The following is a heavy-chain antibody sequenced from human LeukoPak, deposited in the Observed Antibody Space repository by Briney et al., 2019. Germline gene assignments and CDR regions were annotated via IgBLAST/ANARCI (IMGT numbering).Heavy chain of an antibody. V-gene: IGHV3-30*18. CDR1: GFTFSSYC. D-gene: IGHD3-22*01. Sequence: GGSLRLSCAASGFTFSSYCMSWVRQAPGKGLEWVAVISYDGSNKYYVDSVKGRFTISRDNSKNTLYLQMNTLRAEDTAVYYCAKDYYDSSGYLDDFDIWGQGTMVTVSS. CDR3: AKDYYDSSGYLDDFDI. J-gene: IGHJ3*02. CDR2: ISYDGSNK.